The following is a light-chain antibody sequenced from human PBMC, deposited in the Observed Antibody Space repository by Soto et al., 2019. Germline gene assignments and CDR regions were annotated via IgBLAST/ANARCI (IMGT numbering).Light chain of an antibody. V-gene: IGKV3D-15*01. CDR1: QTVIRN. CDR3: QQRSDWPLT. J-gene: IGKJ5*01. CDR2: AAF. Sequence: IVMTQSPATLSVSPGERANLSCRASQTVIRNLAWYQQKPGQTPRLLIYAAFTRHTGISDRFNGSGSGTDFVLTISRLEPEDFAVYYCQQRSDWPLTFGQGTRLEIK.